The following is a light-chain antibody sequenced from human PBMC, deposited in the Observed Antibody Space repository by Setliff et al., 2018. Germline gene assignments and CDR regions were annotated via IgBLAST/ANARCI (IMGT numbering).Light chain of an antibody. Sequence: SALAQPASVSGSPGQSITISCIGTSSDVGDYDYVSWYQHHPDEAPKLLIYDVSERPSGVSHRFSGSKSDNTASLTISGLQAEDEADYYCNAYTSRSTYVFVNGTKVTVL. CDR2: DVS. CDR3: NAYTSRSTYV. J-gene: IGLJ1*01. V-gene: IGLV2-14*03. CDR1: SSDVGDYDY.